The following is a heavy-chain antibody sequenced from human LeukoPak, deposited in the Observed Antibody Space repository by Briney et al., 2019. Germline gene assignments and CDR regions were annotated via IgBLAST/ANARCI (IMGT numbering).Heavy chain of an antibody. D-gene: IGHD2-2*02. CDR1: LGTLSNYT. V-gene: IGHV1-69*02. CDR3: ARGRHCSSTSCYNYYYYGMDV. J-gene: IGHJ6*02. Sequence: SSVTVSCKASLGTLSNYTISWVRQAAGRGLEWMGRIIPILGIANYAQKFQGRVTITADKSTSTAYMELSSLRSEDTAVYYCARGRHCSSTSCYNYYYYGMDVWGQGTTVTVSS. CDR2: IIPILGIA.